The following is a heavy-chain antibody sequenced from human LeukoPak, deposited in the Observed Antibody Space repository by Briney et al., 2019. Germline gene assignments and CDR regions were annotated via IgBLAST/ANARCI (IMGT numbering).Heavy chain of an antibody. Sequence: SETLSLTCTVSGGSISSYYRSWIRQPAGKGLEWIWRIYTSGSNNYNPSLKSRVTMSVDTSKNQFSLKLSSVTAADTAVYYCARSEGYDFWSGHRDWGQGTLSPSPQ. CDR2: IYTSGSN. J-gene: IGHJ4*02. CDR1: GGSISSYY. V-gene: IGHV4-4*07. D-gene: IGHD3-3*01. CDR3: ARSEGYDFWSGHRD.